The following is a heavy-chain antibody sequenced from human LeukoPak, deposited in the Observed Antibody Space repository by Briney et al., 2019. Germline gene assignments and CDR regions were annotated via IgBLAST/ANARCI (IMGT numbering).Heavy chain of an antibody. CDR2: IYYSGRT. Sequence: SETLSLTCTVSGGSISSSSAYWGWIRQPPGKGLEWIGTIYYSGRTSYNPSLKSRLTISVDTSKNQFSLKLSSVTAADTAVYYCARLPQGGSSYGPLDVWGQGTTVTVSS. V-gene: IGHV4-39*01. J-gene: IGHJ6*02. D-gene: IGHD5-18*01. CDR3: ARLPQGGSSYGPLDV. CDR1: GGSISSSSAY.